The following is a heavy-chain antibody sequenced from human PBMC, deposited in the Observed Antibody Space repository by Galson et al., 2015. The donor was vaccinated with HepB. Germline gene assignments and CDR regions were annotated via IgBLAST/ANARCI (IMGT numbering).Heavy chain of an antibody. Sequence: SLRLSCAASGFAFSGYSMNWVRQAPGKGLEWVSSISSSSSYIYFADSMKGRFIISRDNAKNSLYLQMNSLRVEDTAAYYCARESASYSKGAFDIWGQGTMVTVSS. CDR1: GFAFSGYS. D-gene: IGHD2-15*01. CDR2: ISSSSSYI. V-gene: IGHV3-21*01. CDR3: ARESASYSKGAFDI. J-gene: IGHJ3*02.